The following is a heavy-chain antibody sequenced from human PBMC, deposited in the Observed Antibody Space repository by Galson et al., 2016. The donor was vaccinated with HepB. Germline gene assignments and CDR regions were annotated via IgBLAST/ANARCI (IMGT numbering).Heavy chain of an antibody. CDR2: ISSSGRSI. CDR3: AKDRNDFWSASYTHYHYYYMDV. CDR1: GFTFSDYA. D-gene: IGHD3-3*01. V-gene: IGHV3-23*01. J-gene: IGHJ6*03. Sequence: SLRLSCAASGFTFSDYAMNWFRQPPGKGLEWVSTISSSGRSIYYADSGKGRFTISRDNSNNTLYLQMNSLRAEDTAVYYCAKDRNDFWSASYTHYHYYYMDVWGKGTTVTVSS.